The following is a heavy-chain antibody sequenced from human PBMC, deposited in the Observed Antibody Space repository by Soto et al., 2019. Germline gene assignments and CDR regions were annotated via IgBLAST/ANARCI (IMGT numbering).Heavy chain of an antibody. CDR3: ARDRDTTAMVDYYYGMDV. V-gene: IGHV3-23*01. CDR1: GFTFTTFA. J-gene: IGHJ6*02. D-gene: IGHD5-18*01. CDR2: ISHSGSGGST. Sequence: EVQLLQFGGGLVQPGGSLRLSCAASGFTFTTFAMNWVRQAPGKGLEWVSGISHSGSGGSTYYADSVKGRFTISRDNPRNTVYLEMNSLSGEDTAVYYCARDRDTTAMVDYYYGMDVWGQGTTVTVSS.